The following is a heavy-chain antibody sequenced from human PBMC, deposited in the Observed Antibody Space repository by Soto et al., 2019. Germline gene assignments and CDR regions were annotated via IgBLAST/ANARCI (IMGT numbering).Heavy chain of an antibody. V-gene: IGHV3-30*18. CDR2: ISFDGSNK. CDR1: GFTFGHYG. CDR3: AKDRLVGCGADCHYDH. Sequence: QVQLVESGGGVVQPGRSLRLSCAASGFTFGHYGMHWVRQAPGKGLEWVAVISFDGSNKFYADSVKGRFTISRDSSRYTLDLEMNSLTAEDTAVYYCAKDRLVGCGADCHYDHWGQGTLVTVS. J-gene: IGHJ4*02. D-gene: IGHD2-21*02.